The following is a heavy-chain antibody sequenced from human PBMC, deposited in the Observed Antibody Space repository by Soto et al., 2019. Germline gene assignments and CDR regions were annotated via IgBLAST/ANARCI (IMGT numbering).Heavy chain of an antibody. D-gene: IGHD6-13*01. CDR3: ARDSGIALAGYYYGMDV. CDR2: IHYSGST. V-gene: IGHV4-31*03. Sequence: PSETLSLTCTVSGGSISSGGYYWSWIRQHPGKGLEWIGYIHYSGSTHYNPSLKSRLLMSVDTSKNQFSLKVSSVTAADTAVYFCARDSGIALAGYYYGMDVWGQGTTVTVSS. J-gene: IGHJ6*02. CDR1: GGSISSGGYY.